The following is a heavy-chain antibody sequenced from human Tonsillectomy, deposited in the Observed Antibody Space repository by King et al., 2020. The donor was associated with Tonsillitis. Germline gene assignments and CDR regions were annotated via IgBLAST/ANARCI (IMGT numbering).Heavy chain of an antibody. CDR3: ARGRIAARPGAYYYYMDV. J-gene: IGHJ6*03. CDR1: CGSFSGYY. CDR2: INHSGST. D-gene: IGHD6-6*01. V-gene: IGHV4-34*01. Sequence: VQLQQWGAGLLKPSETLSLTCAVHCGSFSGYYWSWIRQPPGKGLEWIGEINHSGSTNYSPSLKSRVTISVDTSKHQFSLKLGSVTAADTAVYYCARGRIAARPGAYYYYMDVWGKGTTVTVSS.